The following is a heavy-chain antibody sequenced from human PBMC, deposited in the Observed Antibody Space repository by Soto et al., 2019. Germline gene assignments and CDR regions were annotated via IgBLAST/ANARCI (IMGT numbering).Heavy chain of an antibody. J-gene: IGHJ4*02. V-gene: IGHV3-7*03. CDR2: INPDGNVG. CDR1: GFTFSTYW. D-gene: IGHD4-4*01. Sequence: EVQLLGSGGGLVQPGGSLRLYCVGSGFTFSTYWMNWVSQAPGKGLEWVANINPDGNVGTYVDSVRGRFTTSRDNAKNALYLQMNSLRADDTAVYFCAGWGGHDYNYWGQGIMVTVSS. CDR3: AGWGGHDYNY.